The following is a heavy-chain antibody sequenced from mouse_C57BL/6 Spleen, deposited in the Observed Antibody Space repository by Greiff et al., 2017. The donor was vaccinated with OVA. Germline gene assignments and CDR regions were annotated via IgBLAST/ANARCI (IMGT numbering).Heavy chain of an antibody. CDR1: GFTFSSYG. Sequence: EVQVVESGGDLVKPGGSLKLSCAASGFTFSSYGMSWVRQTPDKRLEWVANISSGGSYTYYPDSVKGRFTISRDNAKNTLYLQMSSLKSEDTAMYYCARDFDYWGQGTTLTVSS. CDR2: ISSGGSYT. J-gene: IGHJ2*01. V-gene: IGHV5-6*01. CDR3: ARDFDY.